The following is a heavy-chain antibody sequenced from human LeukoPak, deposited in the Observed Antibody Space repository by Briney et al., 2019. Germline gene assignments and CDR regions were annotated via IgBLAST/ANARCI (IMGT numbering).Heavy chain of an antibody. V-gene: IGHV3-23*01. J-gene: IGHJ4*02. CDR2: ISASGGTT. CDR3: AKDTGWIQLWFS. Sequence: GGSLRLSCAASGFTVSSNYMSWVRQAPGKGLEWVSAISASGGTTYYADSVKGRFTISRDNSKNTLYLQMSSLRAEDTAVYFCAKDTGWIQLWFSWGQGTLVTVSS. CDR1: GFTVSSNY. D-gene: IGHD5-18*01.